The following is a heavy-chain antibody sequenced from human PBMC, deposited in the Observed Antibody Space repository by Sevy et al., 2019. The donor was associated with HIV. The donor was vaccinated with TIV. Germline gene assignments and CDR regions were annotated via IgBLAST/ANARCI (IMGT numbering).Heavy chain of an antibody. J-gene: IGHJ4*02. V-gene: IGHV3-72*01. CDR1: GFTFSDHY. CDR3: ATHSGIAAAGRVFDY. CDR2: TRNNADGYTT. D-gene: IGHD6-13*01. Sequence: GGYLRLSCVASGFTFSDHYMEWVRQAPGKGLEWVGRTRNNADGYTTEYAASVKGRFTISRDDSKNSLYVQMNSLKTEDTAVYYCATHSGIAAAGRVFDYWGQGTLVTVSS.